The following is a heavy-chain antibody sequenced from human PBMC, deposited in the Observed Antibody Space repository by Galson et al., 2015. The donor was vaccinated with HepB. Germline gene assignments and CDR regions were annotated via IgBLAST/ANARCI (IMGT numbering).Heavy chain of an antibody. V-gene: IGHV3-21*01. CDR1: GFSFSSYT. CDR3: AREDSSTWYLAFDI. D-gene: IGHD6-13*01. CDR2: ISSSSDYI. J-gene: IGHJ3*02. Sequence: SLRLSCAGSGFSFSSYTINWVRQAPGEGLEWVSSISSSSDYIYYADSVRGRFTISRDNIRDSLYLHMNSLRAEDTAVYYCAREDSSTWYLAFDIWGQGTMVTVSS.